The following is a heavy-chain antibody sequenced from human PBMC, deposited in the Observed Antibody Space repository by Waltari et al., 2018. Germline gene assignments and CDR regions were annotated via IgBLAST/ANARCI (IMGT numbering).Heavy chain of an antibody. D-gene: IGHD6-6*01. CDR1: GFTFSSYA. CDR2: ISGSGGST. J-gene: IGHJ1*01. V-gene: IGHV3-23*01. Sequence: EVQLLESGGGLVQPGGSLRLSCAASGFTFSSYAMSWVRPAPGKGLEWVSAISGSGGSTYYADSVKGRFTISRDNSKNTLYLQMNSLRAEDTAVYYCAKDLIGSSSLEYFQHWGQGTLVTVSS. CDR3: AKDLIGSSSLEYFQH.